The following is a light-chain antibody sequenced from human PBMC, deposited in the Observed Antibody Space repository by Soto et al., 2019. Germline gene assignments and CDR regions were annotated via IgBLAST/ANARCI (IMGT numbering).Light chain of an antibody. Sequence: DIQMTQSPSTLSASVGDRVTITCRASQSISDWLAWYQQKPGKAPNLLIYKASSLQSGVPSRFSGSGSGTEFTLTISSLQPDDFATYYRQQYNSYSITFGQGTRLEIK. CDR1: QSISDW. CDR3: QQYNSYSIT. V-gene: IGKV1-5*03. J-gene: IGKJ5*01. CDR2: KAS.